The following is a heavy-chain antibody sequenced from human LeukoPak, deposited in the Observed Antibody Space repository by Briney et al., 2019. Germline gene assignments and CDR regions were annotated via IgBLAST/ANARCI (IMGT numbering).Heavy chain of an antibody. CDR3: AKSSKSQYSAPFQH. D-gene: IGHD4-11*01. CDR2: IKTDGTTT. CDR1: GFIFSNYW. J-gene: IGHJ1*01. Sequence: GGSLRLSCAGSGFIFSNYWMHWVRQAPGKGLMWVSRIKTDGTTTYYADSVRGRFTVSRDNAKNSLYLQMNSLRAEDMALYYCAKSSKSQYSAPFQHWGQGTLVTVSS. V-gene: IGHV3-74*01.